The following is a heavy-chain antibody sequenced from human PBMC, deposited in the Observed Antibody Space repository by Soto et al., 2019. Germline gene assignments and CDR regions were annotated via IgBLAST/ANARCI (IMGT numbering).Heavy chain of an antibody. CDR3: ARGRITWELRDAFDI. CDR1: GFTVSGND. J-gene: IGHJ3*02. CDR2: IYSGVNT. D-gene: IGHD1-7*01. V-gene: IGHV3-53*04. Sequence: EVQLVESGGGLVQPGGSLGLSCAASGFTVSGNDMSWVRQAPGKGLEWVSVIYSGVNTDYADSVKGRFTISRHNSXXTLYLQMNSLRPDDTAVYYCARGRITWELRDAFDIWGQGTMVTVSS.